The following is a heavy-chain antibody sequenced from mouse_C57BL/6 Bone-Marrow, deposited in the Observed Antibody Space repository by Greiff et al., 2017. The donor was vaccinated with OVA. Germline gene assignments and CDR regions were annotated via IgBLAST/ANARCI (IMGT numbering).Heavy chain of an antibody. D-gene: IGHD2-2*01. CDR3: TTGYDGIGY. J-gene: IGHJ3*01. CDR1: GFNIKDDY. CDR2: IDPENGDT. V-gene: IGHV14-4*01. Sequence: VQLQQSGAELVRPGASVKLSCTASGFNIKDDYMHWVKQRPEQGLEWIGWIDPENGDTEYASKFQGKATITADTSSNTAYLQLSSLTSEDTAVYYCTTGYDGIGYWGQGTLVTVSA.